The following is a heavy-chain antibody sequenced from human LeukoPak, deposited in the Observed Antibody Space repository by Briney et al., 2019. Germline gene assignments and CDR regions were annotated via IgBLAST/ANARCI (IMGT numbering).Heavy chain of an antibody. J-gene: IGHJ4*02. V-gene: IGHV4-34*01. CDR1: GFTFSSYE. D-gene: IGHD2-21*01. CDR2: INHSGST. Sequence: GSLRLSCAASGFTFSSYEMNWVRQAPGKGLEWIGEINHSGSTNYNPSLKSRVTISVDTSKNQFSLKLSSVTAADTAVYYCARGMAFVDWGQGTLVTVSS. CDR3: ARGMAFVD.